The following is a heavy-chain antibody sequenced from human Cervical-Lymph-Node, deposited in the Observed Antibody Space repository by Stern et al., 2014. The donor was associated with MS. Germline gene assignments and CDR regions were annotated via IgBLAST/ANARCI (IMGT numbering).Heavy chain of an antibody. V-gene: IGHV3-30*03. J-gene: IGHJ3*02. CDR1: GITFSSHG. D-gene: IGHD6-13*01. CDR2: ISHDGSNK. CDR3: AGSWADALDI. Sequence: VQLVESGGGVVQPGRSLRLSCAASGITFSSHGMHWVRQAPGKGLEWVAVISHDGSNKNYADSVKGRFTISRDNSKNTLYLEMNSLRAEDTAMYYCAGSWADALDIWGQGTMVTVSS.